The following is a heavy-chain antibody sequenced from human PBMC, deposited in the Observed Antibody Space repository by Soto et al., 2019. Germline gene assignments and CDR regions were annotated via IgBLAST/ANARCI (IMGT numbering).Heavy chain of an antibody. CDR1: GFTFSTYW. V-gene: IGHV3-74*01. Sequence: EVQLVESGGGLVQPGGSLRLSCAASGFTFSTYWMHCVRQAPGKGLVWVSRIKSDGSVTSYADSVKGRFTISRDNAKNTLYLQMNSLRAEDTAVYYCARDLNEYSSGWGDYWGQGTLVTVSS. J-gene: IGHJ4*02. D-gene: IGHD6-19*01. CDR3: ARDLNEYSSGWGDY. CDR2: IKSDGSVT.